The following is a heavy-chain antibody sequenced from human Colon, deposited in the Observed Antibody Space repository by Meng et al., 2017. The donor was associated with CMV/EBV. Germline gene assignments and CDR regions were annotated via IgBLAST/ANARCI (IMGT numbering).Heavy chain of an antibody. V-gene: IGHV3-21*01. CDR2: ISSTGSFI. J-gene: IGHJ4*02. CDR1: GFTFSRHT. D-gene: IGHD4-17*01. CDR3: AGVAYDYGDRHFAY. Sequence: GGSLRLSCTASGFTFSRHTMNWVRQAPGKGLEWVSSISSTGSFIKYADSVEGRFTISRDNAKTSVYLQINSLRAEDTAVYYCAGVAYDYGDRHFAYWGQGALVTVSS.